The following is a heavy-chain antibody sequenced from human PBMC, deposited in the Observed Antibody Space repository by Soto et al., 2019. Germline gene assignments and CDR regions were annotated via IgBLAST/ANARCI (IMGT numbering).Heavy chain of an antibody. CDR2: ISYDGSKQ. J-gene: IGHJ4*02. CDR1: GFTFDPYA. Sequence: VQLVESGGGVVQSGRALRLSCAASGFTFDPYAMHWVRQAPGKGLEWVAVISYDGSKQFYAGSVKGRFTVSRDNSKNTLYLQVNSLRHDDTAVYYCTRGLLTDCFDYGGQGALVTVSS. CDR3: TRGLLTDCFDY. V-gene: IGHV3-30-3*01.